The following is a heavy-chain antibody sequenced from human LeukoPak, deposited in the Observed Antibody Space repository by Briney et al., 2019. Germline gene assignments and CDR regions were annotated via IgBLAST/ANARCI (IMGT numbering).Heavy chain of an antibody. D-gene: IGHD2-2*01. CDR1: GGSLSGYL. Sequence: ASETLSLTCAVSGGSLSGYLWSWMRQPPGKGLEWIGEIDHNGSPNYNSSLKSRVTISLDTSKNQFSLNLNFVTAADTAVYYCARRYSTSPWYPGSWGQGTLVTVSS. CDR3: ARRYSTSPWYPGS. CDR2: IDHNGSP. J-gene: IGHJ5*02. V-gene: IGHV4-34*01.